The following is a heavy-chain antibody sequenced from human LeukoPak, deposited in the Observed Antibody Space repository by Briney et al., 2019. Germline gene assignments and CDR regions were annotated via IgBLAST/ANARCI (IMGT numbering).Heavy chain of an antibody. D-gene: IGHD6-25*01. CDR1: GYTFTSYG. CDR2: ISAYNGNT. Sequence: ASVKVSCKASGYTFTSYGISWVRQAPGQGLEWMGWISAYNGNTNYAQKLQGRVTMTTDTSTSTAYMELRSLRSDDTAVYYCARANIAADRFRNWFDPWGQGTLVTVSS. CDR3: ARANIAADRFRNWFDP. J-gene: IGHJ5*02. V-gene: IGHV1-18*01.